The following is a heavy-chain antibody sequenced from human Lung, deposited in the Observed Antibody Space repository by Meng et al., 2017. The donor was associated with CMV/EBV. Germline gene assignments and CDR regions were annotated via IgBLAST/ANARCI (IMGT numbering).Heavy chain of an antibody. D-gene: IGHD2-15*01. CDR3: ARVYCSGGTCYDAFDI. CDR1: GYSFTGYY. Sequence: ASXXVSXKASGYSFTGYYMHWVRQAPGQGLEWMGWIIPNSGGANYAQKFQGRATMTRDTSISTAYMELSSLRSDDTAIYYCARVYCSGGTCYDAFDIWGQGTXVT. V-gene: IGHV1-2*02. J-gene: IGHJ3*02. CDR2: IIPNSGGA.